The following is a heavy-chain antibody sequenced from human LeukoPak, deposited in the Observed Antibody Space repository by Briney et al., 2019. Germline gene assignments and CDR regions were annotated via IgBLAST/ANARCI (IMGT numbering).Heavy chain of an antibody. V-gene: IGHV4-34*01. CDR1: GESFSAYY. CDR2: INRSGST. Sequence: SETLSLTCAVYGESFSAYYWSWIRQPPGKGLEWIGEINRSGSTNYSPSLKSRVTISIDTSKNHFSLKLSSVTAADTAVYYCARRGRGNSYGFPDYWGQGTLVTVSS. D-gene: IGHD5-18*01. CDR3: ARRGRGNSYGFPDY. J-gene: IGHJ4*02.